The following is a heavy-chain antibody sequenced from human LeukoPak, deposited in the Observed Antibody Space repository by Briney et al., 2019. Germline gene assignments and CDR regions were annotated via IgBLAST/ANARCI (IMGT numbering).Heavy chain of an antibody. V-gene: IGHV1-8*03. CDR3: ARDGRQLGFFDY. J-gene: IGHJ4*02. D-gene: IGHD6-6*01. CDR1: GYTFTSYD. CDR2: MNPNSGNT. Sequence: ASVKVSCKASGYTFTSYDINWVRQATGQGLEWMGWMNPNSGNTGYAQKFQGRVTITRNTSISTAYMELSSLRSEDTAVYYCARDGRQLGFFDYWGQGTLVTVSS.